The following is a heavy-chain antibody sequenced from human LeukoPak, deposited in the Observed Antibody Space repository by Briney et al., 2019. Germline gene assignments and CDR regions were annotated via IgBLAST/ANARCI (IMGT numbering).Heavy chain of an antibody. D-gene: IGHD6-25*01. Sequence: PSETLSLTCTVSGQSIINNYYWGWIRQSPGKGLEWIGSIHHSGNRFESGSTHYNPSLRSRVTVSADTSKNEFSLTLRSVTAADTAVYFCASNASSGFFNAWGRGTLVTVSS. CDR1: GQSIINNYY. J-gene: IGHJ1*01. CDR3: ASNASSGFFNA. CDR2: IHHSGNRFESGST. V-gene: IGHV4-38-2*02.